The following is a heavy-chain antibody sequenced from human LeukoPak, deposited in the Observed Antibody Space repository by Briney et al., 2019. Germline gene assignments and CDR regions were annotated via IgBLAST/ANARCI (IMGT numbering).Heavy chain of an antibody. J-gene: IGHJ3*02. CDR2: IYYSGST. V-gene: IGHV4-31*03. CDR1: GGSISSGGYY. D-gene: IGHD3-3*01. Sequence: PSETLSLTCTVSGGSISSGGYYWSWIRQHPGKGLEWIGYIYYSGSTYYNPSLKSRVTISVDTSKNQFSLKLSSVTAADTAVYYCARAANDFWSGYYDAFDIWGQGTMVTVSS. CDR3: ARAANDFWSGYYDAFDI.